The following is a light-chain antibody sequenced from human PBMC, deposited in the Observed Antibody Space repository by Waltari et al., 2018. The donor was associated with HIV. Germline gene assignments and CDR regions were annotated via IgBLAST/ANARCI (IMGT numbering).Light chain of an antibody. J-gene: IGLJ2*01. CDR3: AAAWDDSLNGPV. CDR1: SSNIGNNA. Sequence: QSVLTQPPSVSEAPRQRVTISCSVSSSNIGNNAVNWYQQLPGKAPKLLIYYDDLLPPVVSDRFSGSTSGTSASLAISGLRSEDEADYYCAAAWDDSLNGPVFGGGTKLTVL. CDR2: YDD. V-gene: IGLV1-36*01.